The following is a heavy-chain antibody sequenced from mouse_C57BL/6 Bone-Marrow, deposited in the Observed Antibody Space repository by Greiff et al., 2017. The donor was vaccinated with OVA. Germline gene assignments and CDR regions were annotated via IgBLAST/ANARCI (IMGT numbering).Heavy chain of an antibody. V-gene: IGHV1-26*01. CDR2: INPNNGGT. Sequence: EVQLQQSGPELVKPGASVKISCKASGYTFTDYYMNWVKQSHGKSLEWIGDINPNNGGTSYNQKFTGKATLTVDKSSSTAYMELRSLTSEDSAVYYCARTGDFDYWGQGTTLTVSS. J-gene: IGHJ2*01. D-gene: IGHD4-1*01. CDR1: GYTFTDYY. CDR3: ARTGDFDY.